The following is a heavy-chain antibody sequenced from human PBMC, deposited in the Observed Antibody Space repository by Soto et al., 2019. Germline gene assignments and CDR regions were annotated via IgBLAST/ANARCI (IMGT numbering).Heavy chain of an antibody. CDR1: GYTFTSYG. CDR2: ISAYNGNT. CDR3: ARAPYQLPRLDY. J-gene: IGHJ4*02. V-gene: IGHV1-18*01. D-gene: IGHD2-2*01. Sequence: ASVKVSCKAPGYTFTSYGISWVRQAPGQGLEWMGWISAYNGNTNYAQKLQGRVTMTTDTSTSTAYMELRSLRSDDTAVYYCARAPYQLPRLDYWGQGTLVTVSS.